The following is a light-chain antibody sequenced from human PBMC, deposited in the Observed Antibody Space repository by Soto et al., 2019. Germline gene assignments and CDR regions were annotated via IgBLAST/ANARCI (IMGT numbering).Light chain of an antibody. Sequence: DIQMTQSPSSLSASVGDRVTITCRASQSISSYLNWYQQKPGKAPKLLIYAASSLQSGVPSRFSGSGSGTDFTLTIISLQPEDFAIYYCQQSYSTTWTFGQGTKVEIK. CDR1: QSISSY. CDR2: AAS. CDR3: QQSYSTTWT. J-gene: IGKJ1*01. V-gene: IGKV1-39*01.